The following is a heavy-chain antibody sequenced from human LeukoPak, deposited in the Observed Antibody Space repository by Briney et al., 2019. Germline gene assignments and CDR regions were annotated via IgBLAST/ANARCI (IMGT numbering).Heavy chain of an antibody. CDR3: ARADTAMVTDY. CDR2: INHSGST. CDR1: GGSFSGYY. V-gene: IGHV4-34*01. J-gene: IGHJ4*02. D-gene: IGHD5-18*01. Sequence: SETLSLTCAVYGGSFSGYYWSWIRQPPGKGLEWIGEINHSGSTNYNPSLKSRVTISVDTSKNQFSLKLSSVTAADTAVYYCARADTAMVTDYWGQGTLVTVSS.